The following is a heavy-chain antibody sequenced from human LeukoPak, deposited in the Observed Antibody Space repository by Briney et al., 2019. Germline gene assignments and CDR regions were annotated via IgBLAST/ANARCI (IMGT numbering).Heavy chain of an antibody. D-gene: IGHD5-18*01. CDR1: GGSISSYY. J-gene: IGHJ4*02. CDR3: TTGYSYGPQGYYFDY. CDR2: IKSKTDGGTT. V-gene: IGHV3-15*01. Sequence: ETLSLTCTVSGGSISSYYWSWVRQAPGKGLEWVGRIKSKTDGGTTDYAAPVKGRFTISRDDSKNTLYLQMNSLKTEDTAVYYCTTGYSYGPQGYYFDYWGQGTLVTVSS.